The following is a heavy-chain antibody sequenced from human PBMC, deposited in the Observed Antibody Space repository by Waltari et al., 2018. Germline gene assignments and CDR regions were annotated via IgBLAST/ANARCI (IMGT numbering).Heavy chain of an antibody. CDR3: ARCITARTLGYWFDP. CDR2: ISYSGNT. Sequence: QVQLQESGPGLVKPSQTLSLTCTVSGGSIISDGYYWSWIRQDPGKGLEWIAYISYSGNTYYNPALKSRITISVDTSKNQFSLKRSSVAAADTAVYYCARCITARTLGYWFDPWGQGTLVTVSS. CDR1: GGSIISDGYY. V-gene: IGHV4-31*03. D-gene: IGHD6-6*01. J-gene: IGHJ5*02.